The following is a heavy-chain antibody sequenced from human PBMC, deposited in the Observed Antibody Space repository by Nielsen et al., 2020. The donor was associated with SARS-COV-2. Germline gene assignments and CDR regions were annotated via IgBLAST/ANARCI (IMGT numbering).Heavy chain of an antibody. CDR2: IYPRDSDT. CDR1: GYSFTSYW. V-gene: IGHV5-51*01. Sequence: GESLKISCQAFGYSFTSYWIAWVRQMPGKGLEWMGIIYPRDSDTRYSLSFQGRVTISADKSINTAYLQWSSLKASDTGMYYCARHGGLGETYGAYWGQGTLVTVSS. D-gene: IGHD3/OR15-3a*01. J-gene: IGHJ4*02. CDR3: ARHGGLGETYGAY.